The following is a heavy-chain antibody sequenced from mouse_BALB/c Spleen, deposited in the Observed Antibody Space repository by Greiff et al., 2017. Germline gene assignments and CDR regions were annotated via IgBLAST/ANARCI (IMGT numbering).Heavy chain of an antibody. Sequence: VKLQESGAELVRPGASVTLSCKASGYTFTDYEMHWVKQTPVHGLEWIGAIDPETGGTAYNQKFKGKATLTADKSSSTAYMELRSLTSEDSAVYYCTRWLLRGWFAYWGQGTLVTVSA. J-gene: IGHJ3*01. CDR1: GYTFTDYE. CDR2: IDPETGGT. CDR3: TRWLLRGWFAY. D-gene: IGHD2-3*01. V-gene: IGHV1-15*01.